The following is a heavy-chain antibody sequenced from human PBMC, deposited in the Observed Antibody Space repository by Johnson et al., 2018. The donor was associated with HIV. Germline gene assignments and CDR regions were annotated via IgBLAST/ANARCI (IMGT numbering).Heavy chain of an antibody. CDR3: SRLTWDQNRGWDAFDI. V-gene: IGHV3-66*02. CDR1: GITVSSNY. CDR2: IYSGGST. Sequence: MQLVESGGDFVQPGGSLRLSCAASGITVSSNYMTWVRQAPGKGLEWVSVIYSGGSTYYADSMKGRFTISRDNSKNTLYLQMNSLRAEDTAVYYCSRLTWDQNRGWDAFDIWGQGTMVTVSS. D-gene: IGHD1-26*01. J-gene: IGHJ3*02.